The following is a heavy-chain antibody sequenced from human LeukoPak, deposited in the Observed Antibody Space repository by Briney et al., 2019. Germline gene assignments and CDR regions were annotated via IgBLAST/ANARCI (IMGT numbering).Heavy chain of an antibody. CDR1: GFTFSSYS. V-gene: IGHV3-21*01. J-gene: IGHJ3*02. D-gene: IGHD2-2*01. CDR2: ISSSSSYI. Sequence: GGSLRLSCAASGFTFSSYSMNWVRQAPGKGLEWVSSISSSSSYIYYADSVKGRFTISRDNAKNSLYLQMNSLRAEDTAVYYCASGLSSTATQRAFDIWGQGTMVTVSS. CDR3: ASGLSSTATQRAFDI.